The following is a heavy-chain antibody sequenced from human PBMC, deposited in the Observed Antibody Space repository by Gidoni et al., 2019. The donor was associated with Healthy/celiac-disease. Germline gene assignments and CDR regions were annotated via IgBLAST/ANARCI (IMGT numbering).Heavy chain of an antibody. D-gene: IGHD5-18*01. CDR1: GGTFSSYA. Sequence: QVQLVQSGAEVKKPGSSVKVSCKASGGTFSSYAISWVRQATGQGLEWMGGIIPIFGTANYAQKFQGRVTITADKSTSTAYMELSSLRSEDTAVYYCARVVRDSYGFGGFDYWGQGTLVTVSS. J-gene: IGHJ4*02. CDR3: ARVVRDSYGFGGFDY. CDR2: IIPIFGTA. V-gene: IGHV1-69*06.